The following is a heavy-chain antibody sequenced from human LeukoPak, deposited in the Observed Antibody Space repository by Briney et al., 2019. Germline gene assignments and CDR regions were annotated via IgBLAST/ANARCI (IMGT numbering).Heavy chain of an antibody. CDR3: ATAYYQVGANGDYFDY. D-gene: IGHD1-26*01. CDR1: GYTFTKYG. J-gene: IGHJ4*02. Sequence: ASVKVSCKASGYTFTKYGITWVRQAPGQGLEWMGWISTYNGNTNYAQKFQGRVTMTEDTSTDTAYMELSSLRSEDTAVYYCATAYYQVGANGDYFDYWGQGTLVTVSS. CDR2: ISTYNGNT. V-gene: IGHV1-18*01.